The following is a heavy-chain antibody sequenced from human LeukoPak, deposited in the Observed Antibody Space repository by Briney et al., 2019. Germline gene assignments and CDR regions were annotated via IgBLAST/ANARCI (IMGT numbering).Heavy chain of an antibody. CDR2: IYYSGST. J-gene: IGHJ4*02. CDR1: GGSISGYY. CDR3: AGQRAVAGTSDY. D-gene: IGHD6-19*01. V-gene: IGHV4-59*01. Sequence: SETLSLTCTVSGGSISGYYWSWIRQPPGKGLEWIGYIYYSGSTNYNPSLKSRVTISVDTSKNQFSLKLSSVTAADTAVYYCAGQRAVAGTSDYWGQGTLVTVSS.